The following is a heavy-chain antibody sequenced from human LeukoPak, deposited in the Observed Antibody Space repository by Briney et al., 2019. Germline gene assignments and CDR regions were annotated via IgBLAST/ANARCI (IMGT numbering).Heavy chain of an antibody. CDR1: GGSLNTFY. J-gene: IGHJ5*02. D-gene: IGHD3-10*01. Sequence: PSETLSLTCTVSGGSLNTFYWSWIRQPPGKGLEWIGYISYSGTPNSNPYPTSRVTISSHKTMNQSSFMLTSVTAADTSTYYCARSLNYYYASGSFDPWFGPWGEGSLLAVSS. CDR3: ARSLNYYYASGSFDPWFGP. V-gene: IGHV4-59*01. CDR2: ISYSGTP.